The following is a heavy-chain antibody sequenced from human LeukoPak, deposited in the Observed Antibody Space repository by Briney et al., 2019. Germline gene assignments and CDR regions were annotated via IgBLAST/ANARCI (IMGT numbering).Heavy chain of an antibody. D-gene: IGHD3-10*01. Sequence: GGSLRLSCAASGFTFSSYAMSWVRQAPGKGLEWVSAISGSGGSTYYADSVKGRFTISRDNSKNTLYLQMNSLRAEDTAVYYCAKVRDYYGSGEIRYWGQGTLVTVSS. CDR1: GFTFSSYA. J-gene: IGHJ4*02. V-gene: IGHV3-23*01. CDR3: AKVRDYYGSGEIRY. CDR2: ISGSGGST.